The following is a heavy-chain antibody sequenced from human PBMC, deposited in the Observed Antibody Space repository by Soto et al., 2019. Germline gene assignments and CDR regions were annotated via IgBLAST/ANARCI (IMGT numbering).Heavy chain of an antibody. CDR2: ISSSSSTI. CDR1: GFTFSSYS. CDR3: ARDGVPSSSSWTYYYYYMDV. D-gene: IGHD6-13*01. J-gene: IGHJ6*03. Sequence: PGGSLRLCCAASGFTFSSYSMNWVRQAPGKGLEWVSYISSSSSTIYYADSVKGRFTISRDNAKNSLYLQMNSLRAEDTAVYYCARDGVPSSSSWTYYYYYMDVWGKGTTVTVSS. V-gene: IGHV3-48*01.